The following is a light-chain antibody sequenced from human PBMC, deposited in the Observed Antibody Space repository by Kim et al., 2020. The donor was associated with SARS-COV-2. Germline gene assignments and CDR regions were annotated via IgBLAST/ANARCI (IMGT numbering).Light chain of an antibody. CDR1: SGSIATNY. V-gene: IGLV6-57*03. Sequence: VTISCPRSSGSIATNYVQWYQQRPGSAPTTVIYEDNQRSSGVPDRFSGSIDGSSNSSSLTISGLKTEDEADYYCQSFDTSNHDLIFGGGTQLTVL. CDR2: EDN. CDR3: QSFDTSNHDLI. J-gene: IGLJ2*01.